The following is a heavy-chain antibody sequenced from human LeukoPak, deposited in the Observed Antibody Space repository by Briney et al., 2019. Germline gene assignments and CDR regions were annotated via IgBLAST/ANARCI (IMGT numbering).Heavy chain of an antibody. D-gene: IGHD2-2*01. CDR3: ARGLVVPAATDAFDI. CDR2: ISSSSSYI. CDR1: GFTFSSYA. J-gene: IGHJ3*02. Sequence: GGSLRLSCAASGFTFSSYAMHWVRQAPGKGLEWVSSISSSSSYIYYADSVKGRFTISRDNAKNSLYLQMNSLRAEDTAVYYCARGLVVPAATDAFDIWGQGTMVTVSS. V-gene: IGHV3-21*01.